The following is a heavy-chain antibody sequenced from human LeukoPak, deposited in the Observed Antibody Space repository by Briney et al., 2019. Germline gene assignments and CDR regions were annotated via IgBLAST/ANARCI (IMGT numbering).Heavy chain of an antibody. Sequence: PGGSLRLSCAASGFNFDDYGMSWVRQGPGKGLEWVSGIDRNGDSTGYADSVKGRFTISRDNSKNTLYLQMNSLRAEDTAVYYCAREQGYNWFDPWGQGTLVTVSS. V-gene: IGHV3-20*04. CDR1: GFNFDDYG. J-gene: IGHJ5*02. CDR3: AREQGYNWFDP. CDR2: IDRNGDST.